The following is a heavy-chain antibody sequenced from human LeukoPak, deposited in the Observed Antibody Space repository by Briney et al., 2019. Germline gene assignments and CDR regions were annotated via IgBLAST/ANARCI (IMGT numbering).Heavy chain of an antibody. Sequence: QAGGSLRLSCAASGFTVSSNYMSWVRQAPGKGLEWVSVIYSGGSTYYADSVKGRFTISRDNSKNTLYLQMNSLRAEDTAVYYCAREGDSSDGSAFDIWGQGTMVTVSS. CDR3: AREGDSSDGSAFDI. D-gene: IGHD5-24*01. J-gene: IGHJ3*02. CDR2: IYSGGST. V-gene: IGHV3-66*01. CDR1: GFTVSSNY.